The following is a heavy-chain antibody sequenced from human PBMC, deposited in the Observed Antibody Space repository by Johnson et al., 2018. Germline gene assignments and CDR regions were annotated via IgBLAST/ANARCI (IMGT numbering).Heavy chain of an antibody. CDR3: AKVGPTVTPSHYYYMDV. Sequence: EVQLVESGGGLVQPGGSLKLSCAASGFTFSGSAMHWVRQASGKGLEWVGRIRSTANRYATAYAASVKGRFTISRDDSKNTLYLQMNSLGPGDTAGYDCAKVGPTVTPSHYYYMDVWGKGTTVTVSS. CDR2: IRSTANRYAT. J-gene: IGHJ6*03. V-gene: IGHV3-73*01. D-gene: IGHD4-17*01. CDR1: GFTFSGSA.